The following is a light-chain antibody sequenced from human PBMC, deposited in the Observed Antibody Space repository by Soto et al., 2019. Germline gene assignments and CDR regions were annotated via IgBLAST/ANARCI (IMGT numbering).Light chain of an antibody. V-gene: IGKV3D-20*02. CDR3: QQRSNWPALT. CDR1: QSVSSSH. CDR2: AAS. J-gene: IGKJ4*01. Sequence: EIVLTQSPGTLSLSPGERATLSCRASQSVSSSHLAWYQHKPGQAPRLLIYAASSRATGSPDRFSGGGSGTDFTLTISRLEPEDFAVYYCQQRSNWPALTFGGGTKVEIK.